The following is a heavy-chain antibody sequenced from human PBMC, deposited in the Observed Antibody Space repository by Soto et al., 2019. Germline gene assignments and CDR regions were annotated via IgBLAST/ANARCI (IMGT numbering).Heavy chain of an antibody. CDR1: GFTFSSYG. V-gene: IGHV3-33*01. Sequence: VQLVESGGGVVQPGRSLRLSCAASGFTFSSYGMHWVRQAPGKGLEWVAVIWYDGSNKYYADSVKGRFTISRDNSKNTVYLQMHSLRAEDTAVYYCARDQGRGYSYGFDYWGQGTLVTVSS. CDR2: IWYDGSNK. J-gene: IGHJ4*02. D-gene: IGHD5-18*01. CDR3: ARDQGRGYSYGFDY.